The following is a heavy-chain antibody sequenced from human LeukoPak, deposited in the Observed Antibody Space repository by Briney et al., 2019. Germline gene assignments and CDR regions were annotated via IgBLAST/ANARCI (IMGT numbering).Heavy chain of an antibody. J-gene: IGHJ4*02. D-gene: IGHD3-22*01. CDR1: GFTFGDYA. Sequence: QPGRSLRLSCTASGFTFGDYAMSRVRQAPGKGLEWVGFIRSKAYGGTTEYAASAKGRFTISRDDSKSIAYLQMNSLKTEDTAVYYCTRDGPYDSSGYYWFWGQGTLVTVSS. V-gene: IGHV3-49*04. CDR3: TRDGPYDSSGYYWF. CDR2: IRSKAYGGTT.